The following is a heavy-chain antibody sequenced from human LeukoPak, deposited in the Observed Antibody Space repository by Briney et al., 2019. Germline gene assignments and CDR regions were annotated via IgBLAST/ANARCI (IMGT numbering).Heavy chain of an antibody. CDR3: AKGHYYGGDYYYFVH. V-gene: IGHV3-23*01. Sequence: GGSLRLSCAASGFSFSSYGMNWVRHAPGRGREWVSGISGRCTNRNYADSVEGRLGIHRDNYRNTLYLQMNGLRGEDAAVYYCAKGHYYGGDYYYFVHWGQGTLLRLSS. CDR1: GFSFSSYG. CDR2: ISGRCTNR. J-gene: IGHJ4*02. D-gene: IGHD2-21*01.